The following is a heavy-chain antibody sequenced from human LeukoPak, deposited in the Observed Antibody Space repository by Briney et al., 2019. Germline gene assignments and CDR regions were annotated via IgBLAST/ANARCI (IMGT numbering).Heavy chain of an antibody. CDR1: GGSISSYY. V-gene: IGHV4-59*01. D-gene: IGHD6-13*01. CDR2: IYYSGST. CDR3: AGEHSSSWYGRSIEY. J-gene: IGHJ4*02. Sequence: PSETLSLTCTVSGGSISSYYWSWIRQPPGKGLEWIGYIYYSGSTNYNPSLKSRVTISVDTSKNQFSLKLSSVTAADTAVYYCAGEHSSSWYGRSIEYWGQGTLVTVSS.